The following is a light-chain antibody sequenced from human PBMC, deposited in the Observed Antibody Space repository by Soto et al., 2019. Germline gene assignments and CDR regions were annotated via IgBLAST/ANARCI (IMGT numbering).Light chain of an antibody. Sequence: AIRMTQSPSSLSASTGDRVTITCRASQGISSYLAWYQQKPGKAPKLLIYAASTLQSGVPSRFSGSGSGTDFTLTISRLQSEDFATYYCQQYYDSPRTFGQGTKV. V-gene: IGKV1-8*01. CDR1: QGISSY. CDR3: QQYYDSPRT. CDR2: AAS. J-gene: IGKJ1*01.